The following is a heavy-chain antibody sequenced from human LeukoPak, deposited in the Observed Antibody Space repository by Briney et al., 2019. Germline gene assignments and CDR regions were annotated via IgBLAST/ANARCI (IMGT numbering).Heavy chain of an antibody. V-gene: IGHV1-46*01. CDR3: ARVNILTGYYEMYYYYGMDV. D-gene: IGHD3-9*01. Sequence: GASVKVSCKASGCTFTSYYMHWVRQAPGQGLEWMGIINPSGGSTSYAQKFQGRVTMTRDTSTSTVYMELSSLRSEDTAVYYCARVNILTGYYEMYYYYGMDVWGQGTTVTVSS. CDR2: INPSGGST. J-gene: IGHJ6*02. CDR1: GCTFTSYY.